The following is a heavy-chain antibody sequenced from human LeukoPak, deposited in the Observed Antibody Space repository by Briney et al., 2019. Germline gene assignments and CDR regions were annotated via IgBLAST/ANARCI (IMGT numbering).Heavy chain of an antibody. CDR1: GGSVSSGNYC. J-gene: IGHJ4*02. CDR3: ARTLITVAGTTAGFDF. V-gene: IGHV4-61*01. CDR2: IYYSGST. Sequence: PSETLSLTCTVSGGSVSSGNYCWSWIRQPPGKGLEWIANIYYSGSTNYNPSLKNRVTISVGTSKNQFSLRLSSVTAADTAVYYCARTLITVAGTTAGFDFWGQGTLVTVSS. D-gene: IGHD6-19*01.